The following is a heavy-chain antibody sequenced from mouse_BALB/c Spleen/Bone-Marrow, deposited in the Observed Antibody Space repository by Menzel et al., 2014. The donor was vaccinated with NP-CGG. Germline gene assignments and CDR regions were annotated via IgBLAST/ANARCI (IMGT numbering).Heavy chain of an antibody. J-gene: IGHJ4*01. CDR1: GYAFSSSW. Sequence: QVQLKQSGPELVKPGASVKISCKASGYAFSSSWMNWVKQRPGQGLEWIGRIYPGDGDTNYNGKFKGKATLTADKSSSTAYMQLSSLTSVDSAVYFCARHYGGSVAVDYWGQGTSVTVSS. CDR2: IYPGDGDT. CDR3: ARHYGGSVAVDY. D-gene: IGHD1-1*01. V-gene: IGHV1-82*01.